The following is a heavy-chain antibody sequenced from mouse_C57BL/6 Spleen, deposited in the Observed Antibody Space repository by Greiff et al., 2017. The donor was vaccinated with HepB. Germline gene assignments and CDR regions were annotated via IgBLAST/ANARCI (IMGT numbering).Heavy chain of an antibody. CDR2: IYPRSGHT. Sequence: QVQLKQSGAELARPGASVKLSCKASGYTFTSYGISWVKQRTGQGLEWIGEIYPRSGHTYYNEKFKGKATLTADKSSSTAYMELRSLTSEDSAVYFCARGTGDYWGQGTTLTVSS. V-gene: IGHV1-81*01. J-gene: IGHJ2*01. CDR1: GYTFTSYG. CDR3: ARGTGDY. D-gene: IGHD3-3*01.